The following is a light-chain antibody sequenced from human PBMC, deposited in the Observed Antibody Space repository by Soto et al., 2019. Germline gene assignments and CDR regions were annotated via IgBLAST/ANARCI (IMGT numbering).Light chain of an antibody. CDR2: ATS. CDR1: HRVSSY. J-gene: IGKJ1*01. Sequence: VMTQSPATLSVSPGERATLSRRASHRVSSYLAWYQQKPGPAPRLLIYATSTRATGIPARFSGSGSGTEFTLTISSLQSEDFATFYCQQYNGYSRTFGQGTKVDIK. CDR3: QQYNGYSRT. V-gene: IGKV3-15*01.